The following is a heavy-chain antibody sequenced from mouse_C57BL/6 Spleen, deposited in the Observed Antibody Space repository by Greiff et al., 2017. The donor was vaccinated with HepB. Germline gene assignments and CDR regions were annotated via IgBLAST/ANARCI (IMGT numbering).Heavy chain of an antibody. V-gene: IGHV1-18*01. CDR2: INPNNGGT. CDR1: GYTFTDYN. D-gene: IGHD2-2*01. Sequence: VQLKESGPELVKPGASVKIPCKASGYTFTDYNMDWVKQSHGKSLEWIGDINPNNGGTIYNQKFKGKATLTVDKSSSTAYMELRSLTSEDTAVYYCARGGYPFDYWGQGTTLTVSS. CDR3: ARGGYPFDY. J-gene: IGHJ2*01.